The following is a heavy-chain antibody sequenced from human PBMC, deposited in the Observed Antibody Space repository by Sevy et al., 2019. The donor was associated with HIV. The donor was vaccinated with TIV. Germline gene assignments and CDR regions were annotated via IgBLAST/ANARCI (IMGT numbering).Heavy chain of an antibody. CDR3: ATTKDYYDSSGYPFDY. V-gene: IGHV1-24*01. D-gene: IGHD3-22*01. CDR1: GYTLTELS. J-gene: IGHJ4*02. CDR2: FDPEDDET. Sequence: ASVNVSCKVSGYTLTELSMHWVRPPPGKGREWMGTFDPEDDETIDAQKFQGRVTMTEDTSTDTAYMELSILRSEDTAVYYCATTKDYYDSSGYPFDYWGQGTLVTVSS.